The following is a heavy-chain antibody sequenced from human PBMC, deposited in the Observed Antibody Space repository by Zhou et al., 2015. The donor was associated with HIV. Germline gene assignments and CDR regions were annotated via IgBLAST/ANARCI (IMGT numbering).Heavy chain of an antibody. D-gene: IGHD3-22*01. CDR2: IIPIFGTA. CDR1: GGSFSTYT. Sequence: QVQLVQSGAEMKKPGSSVKVSCKASGGSFSTYTISWMRQAPGQGLEWMGGIIPIFGTANYAQKFQGRVTITADESTSTAYMELSSLRSEDTAVYYCARSSGNYDFAFDVWGQGTRLIVSS. V-gene: IGHV1-69*01. J-gene: IGHJ3*01. CDR3: ARSSGNYDFAFDV.